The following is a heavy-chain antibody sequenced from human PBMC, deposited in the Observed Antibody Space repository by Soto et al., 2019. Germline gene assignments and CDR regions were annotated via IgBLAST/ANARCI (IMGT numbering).Heavy chain of an antibody. D-gene: IGHD6-13*01. CDR3: ARGIRCKAAAGIYWFDP. CDR2: MNTNSGNT. Sequence: QVQLVQSGAEVKKPGASVKVSCKASGYTFTSYDINWVRQATGQGLEWMGWMNTNSGNTGYAQKFQGRVTMTRNTSISTAYMELSSLRSEDTAVYYCARGIRCKAAAGIYWFDPWGQGTLVTVSS. V-gene: IGHV1-8*01. J-gene: IGHJ5*02. CDR1: GYTFTSYD.